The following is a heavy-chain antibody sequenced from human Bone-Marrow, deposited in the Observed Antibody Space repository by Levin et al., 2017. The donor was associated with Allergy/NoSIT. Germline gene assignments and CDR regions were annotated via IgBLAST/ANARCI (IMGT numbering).Heavy chain of an antibody. V-gene: IGHV4-39*07. Sequence: SETLSLTCTVSGGSISSGTHYWGWIRQPPGKGLEWIVTISDSGNTYHNPSLTSRVTISVDTSRNQVSLNLTSVTAADTAVYYCARTIEVSTIFGILTPKNWLDPWGQGTLVTVSS. CDR2: ISDSGNT. D-gene: IGHD3-3*01. CDR3: ARTIEVSTIFGILTPKNWLDP. J-gene: IGHJ5*02. CDR1: GGSISSGTHY.